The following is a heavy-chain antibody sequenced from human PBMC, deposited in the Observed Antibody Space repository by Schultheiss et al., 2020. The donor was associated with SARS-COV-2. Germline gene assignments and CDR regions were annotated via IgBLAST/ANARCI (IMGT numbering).Heavy chain of an antibody. Sequence: SETLSLTCAVYGGSFSGYYWSWIRQHPGKGLEWIGYIYYSGSTYYNPSLKSRVTISVDTSKNQFSLKLSSVTAADTAVYYCARPILTTVGSDAFDIWGQGTMVTVSS. CDR1: GGSFSGYY. D-gene: IGHD3-10*01. J-gene: IGHJ3*02. V-gene: IGHV4-59*08. CDR3: ARPILTTVGSDAFDI. CDR2: IYYSGST.